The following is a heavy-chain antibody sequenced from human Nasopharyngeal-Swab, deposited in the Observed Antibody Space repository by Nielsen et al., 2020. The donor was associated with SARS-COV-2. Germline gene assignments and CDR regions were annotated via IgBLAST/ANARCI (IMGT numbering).Heavy chain of an antibody. J-gene: IGHJ2*01. CDR3: ARGAAAVYWYFDL. CDR1: GFTFSSYA. Sequence: GGSLRLSCAASGFTFSSYAMHWVRQAPGKGLEWVAVISYDGSNKYYADSVKGRFTISRDNSKNTLCLQMNSLRAEDTAVYYCARGAAAVYWYFDLWGRGTLVTVSS. D-gene: IGHD6-13*01. CDR2: ISYDGSNK. V-gene: IGHV3-30*04.